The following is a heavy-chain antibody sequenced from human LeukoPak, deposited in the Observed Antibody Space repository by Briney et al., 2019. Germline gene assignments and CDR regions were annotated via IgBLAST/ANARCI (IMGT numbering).Heavy chain of an antibody. CDR2: IIPIFGTA. Sequence: ASVKVSCKSSGGTFSSYAISWVRQAPAQGLEWMGGIIPIFGTANYAQKFQGRVTITADESTSTAYMELSSLRSEDTAVYYCASAAAPYWYFDLWGRGTLVTVSS. V-gene: IGHV1-69*13. D-gene: IGHD6-13*01. CDR3: ASAAAPYWYFDL. CDR1: GGTFSSYA. J-gene: IGHJ2*01.